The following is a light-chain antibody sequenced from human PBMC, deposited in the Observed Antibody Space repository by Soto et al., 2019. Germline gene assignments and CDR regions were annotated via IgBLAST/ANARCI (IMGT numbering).Light chain of an antibody. J-gene: IGKJ1*01. CDR2: KTS. Sequence: DIQMTQSPSSLSASVGDRVTITCRASQSINGWLAWYQRKPGKAPKLLIHKTSNLESGVPSRFGGSGSGTEFTLTISSLQPDDFAIYYCQQYNSYSWTFGQGTKVDIK. V-gene: IGKV1-5*03. CDR1: QSINGW. CDR3: QQYNSYSWT.